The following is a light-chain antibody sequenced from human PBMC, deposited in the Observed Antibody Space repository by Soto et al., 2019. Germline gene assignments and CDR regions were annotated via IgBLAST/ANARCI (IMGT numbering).Light chain of an antibody. Sequence: DIQMTQSPPTLSASVGDRVTITCRASQSISSWLAWYQQKAGKAPKLLIYDASSLESGVPSRFSGSGSGTEFTLTISSLQPDVFASYFCQQYRIYWTFGQGTKVEIK. CDR3: QQYRIYWT. V-gene: IGKV1-5*01. CDR2: DAS. J-gene: IGKJ1*01. CDR1: QSISSW.